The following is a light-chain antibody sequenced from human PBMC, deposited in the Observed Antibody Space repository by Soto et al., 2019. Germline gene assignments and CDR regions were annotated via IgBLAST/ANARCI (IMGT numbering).Light chain of an antibody. Sequence: EIVLTQSPDTLSLSPGEGATLSCRASQSVGNSFAWYQQKAGQAPRLLIYDASKRATGVPARFSGSGSGTDFTLTISSLESEDFAVYSCQQRRNWPLTFGGGTNIEIK. V-gene: IGKV3-11*01. CDR1: QSVGNS. CDR3: QQRRNWPLT. J-gene: IGKJ4*01. CDR2: DAS.